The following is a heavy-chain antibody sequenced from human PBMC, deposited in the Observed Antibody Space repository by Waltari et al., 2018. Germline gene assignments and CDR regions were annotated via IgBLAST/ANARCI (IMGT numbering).Heavy chain of an antibody. J-gene: IGHJ4*02. CDR2: ISYDGSDE. CDR3: ARDGPLQIQSWYSFDY. Sequence: QVQLVESGGGVVHPGRSLRLSCEASGFTFSFHAMYWVRQAPGKGLEWVAGISYDGSDEYYADSVRGRFTISRDDSKDTVNLQMNSLRPEDTAVYYCARDGPLQIQSWYSFDYWGQGTLVTVSS. CDR1: GFTFSFHA. V-gene: IGHV3-30*07. D-gene: IGHD5-18*01.